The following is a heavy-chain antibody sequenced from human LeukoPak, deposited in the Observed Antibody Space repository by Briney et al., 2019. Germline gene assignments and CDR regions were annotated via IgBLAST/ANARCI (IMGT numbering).Heavy chain of an antibody. CDR3: ARDSADYGDYDY. D-gene: IGHD4-17*01. Sequence: VASVKVSCKASGYTFTSYFMHWVRQAPGQGLDWMGIINPSGGSTSYAQKFQGRVTMTRDTSRSTVYMELSSLRSEDTAVYYCARDSADYGDYDYWGQGTLVTVSS. V-gene: IGHV1-46*01. J-gene: IGHJ4*02. CDR1: GYTFTSYF. CDR2: INPSGGST.